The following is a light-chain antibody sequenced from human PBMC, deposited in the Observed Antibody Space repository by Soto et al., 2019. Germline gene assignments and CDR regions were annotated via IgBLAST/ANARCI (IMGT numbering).Light chain of an antibody. V-gene: IGKV3-15*01. CDR2: GAS. CDR1: QSVSSS. CDR3: QQYNKWPWT. J-gene: IGKJ1*01. Sequence: EIVMTQSPATLPMSPGERVTLSCRASQSVSSSLAWNQQKPGQAPRLLIYGASTRATGVPDRFSGSGSGTEFTLTISSLQSEDFAVYYCQQYNKWPWTFGQGTKVEIK.